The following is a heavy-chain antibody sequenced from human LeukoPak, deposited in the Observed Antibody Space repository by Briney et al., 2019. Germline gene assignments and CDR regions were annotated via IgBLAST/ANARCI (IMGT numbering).Heavy chain of an antibody. V-gene: IGHV3-21*01. J-gene: IGHJ3*02. D-gene: IGHD3-22*01. CDR2: ISGSSLYM. CDR3: ARHRGTYFDSSGYFFLDAFDI. CDR1: GFTFSTYS. Sequence: PGGSLRLSCAASGFTFSTYSMNWVRQAPEKGLEWVSSISGSSLYMHYADSMKGRFTISRDNAKNSLYLQMNSLRAEDTAVYYCARHRGTYFDSSGYFFLDAFDIWGQGTMVTVSS.